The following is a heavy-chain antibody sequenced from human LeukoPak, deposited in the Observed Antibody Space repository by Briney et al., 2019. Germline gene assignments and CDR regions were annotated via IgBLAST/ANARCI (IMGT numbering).Heavy chain of an antibody. CDR3: AKDRNPMDGSGSLFDY. CDR2: ISGSGGST. Sequence: PGGSLRLSCAASGFTFSTYSMNWVRQAPGKGLEWVSAISGSGGSTYYADSVKGRFTISRDNSKNTLYLQMNSLRAEDTAVYYCAKDRNPMDGSGSLFDYWGQGTLVTVSS. D-gene: IGHD3-10*01. J-gene: IGHJ4*02. V-gene: IGHV3-23*01. CDR1: GFTFSTYS.